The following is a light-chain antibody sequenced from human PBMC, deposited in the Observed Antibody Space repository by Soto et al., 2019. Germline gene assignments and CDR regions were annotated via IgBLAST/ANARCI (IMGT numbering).Light chain of an antibody. CDR2: LAS. CDR3: HQYGASQT. J-gene: IGKJ1*01. CDR1: QNIGST. V-gene: IGKV3-15*01. Sequence: EIVMTQSPATLSVSPGDRATLSCRASQNIGSTLAWYQQRPGQAPRLLIYLASTRAAGVPARFGGSGSGTEFTLTISRLEPEDSAVYYCHQYGASQTFGQGTKVDIK.